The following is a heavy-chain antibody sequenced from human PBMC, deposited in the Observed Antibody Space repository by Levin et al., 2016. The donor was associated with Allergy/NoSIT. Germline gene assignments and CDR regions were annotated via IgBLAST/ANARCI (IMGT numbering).Heavy chain of an antibody. D-gene: IGHD3-10*01. V-gene: IGHV3-21*06. J-gene: IGHJ4*02. CDR2: ISSSSTYT. Sequence: IRQPPGKGLEWVSSISSSSTYTYYADSVRGRFTISRDNAKNSLFLQMSSLRVEDTAVYYCGRGVAHQFGDLYPSDSWGQGTLVTVSS. CDR3: GRGVAHQFGDLYPSDS.